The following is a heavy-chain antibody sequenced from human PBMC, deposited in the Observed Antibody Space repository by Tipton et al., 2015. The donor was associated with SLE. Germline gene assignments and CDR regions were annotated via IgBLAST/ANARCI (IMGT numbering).Heavy chain of an antibody. CDR2: ISGSGGST. CDR3: AKDRAYYDFWSGYYTGGSHYFDY. D-gene: IGHD3-3*01. J-gene: IGHJ4*02. CDR1: GFTFSSYA. Sequence: SLRLSCAASGFTFSSYAMSWVRQAPGKGLEWFSAISGSGGSTYYADSVKGRFTISRDNSKNTLYLQMNSLRAEETAVYYCAKDRAYYDFWSGYYTGGSHYFDYWGQGTLVTVSS. V-gene: IGHV3-23*01.